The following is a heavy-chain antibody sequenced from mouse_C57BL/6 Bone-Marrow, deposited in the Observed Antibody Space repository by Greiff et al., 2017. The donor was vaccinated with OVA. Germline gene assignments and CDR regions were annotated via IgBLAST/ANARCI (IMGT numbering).Heavy chain of an antibody. CDR2: IDPSDSYT. J-gene: IGHJ3*01. CDR1: GYTSTSYW. Sequence: QVQLQQPGAELVMPGASVKLSCKASGYTSTSYWMHWVKQRPGQGLEWIGEIDPSDSYTNYNQKFKGKSTLTVDKSSSTAYMQLSSLTSEDSAVYYCARPEGDWFAYWGQGTLVTVSA. CDR3: ARPEGDWFAY. V-gene: IGHV1-69*01.